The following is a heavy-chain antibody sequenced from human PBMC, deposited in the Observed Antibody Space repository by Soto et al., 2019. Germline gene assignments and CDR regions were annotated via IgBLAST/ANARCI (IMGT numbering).Heavy chain of an antibody. CDR1: GGSISSYY. CDR3: ARGGANDYGDYVTRWFDP. CDR2: IYYSGST. V-gene: IGHV4-59*01. J-gene: IGHJ5*02. D-gene: IGHD4-17*01. Sequence: SETLSLTCTVSGGSISSYYWSWIRQPPGKGLEWIGYIYYSGSTNYNPSLRSRVTISVDTSKNQFSLKLSSVTAADTAVYYCARGGANDYGDYVTRWFDPWGQGTLVTVSS.